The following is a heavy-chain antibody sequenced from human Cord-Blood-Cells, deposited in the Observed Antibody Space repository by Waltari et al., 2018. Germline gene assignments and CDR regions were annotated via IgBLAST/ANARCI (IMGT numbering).Heavy chain of an antibody. J-gene: IGHJ4*02. CDR3: ARDVQLVLDY. CDR2: ISYDGSNK. Sequence: QVQLVESGGGVVQPGRSLRLSCAASGFTFSRHAMPWVRQAPGKWLEWVAVISYDGSNKYYADSVKGRFTISRDNSKNTLYLQMNSLRAEDTAVYYCARDVQLVLDYWGQGTLVTVSS. V-gene: IGHV3-30-3*01. D-gene: IGHD1-1*01. CDR1: GFTFSRHA.